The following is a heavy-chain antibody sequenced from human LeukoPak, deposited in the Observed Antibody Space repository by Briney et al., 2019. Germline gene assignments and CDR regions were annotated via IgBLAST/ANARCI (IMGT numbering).Heavy chain of an antibody. CDR2: VFHSGTT. Sequence: SETLSLTCNVSGDSLTSHFWSWIRQTPGKGLEWIGYVFHSGTTNYSPSLKSRVTISLDTSKKQFHLRLASVTAADTAVHYCARRMATVTDAFDIWGRGTMVSVSS. CDR3: ARRMATVTDAFDI. J-gene: IGHJ3*02. CDR1: GDSLTSHF. D-gene: IGHD5-24*01. V-gene: IGHV4-59*08.